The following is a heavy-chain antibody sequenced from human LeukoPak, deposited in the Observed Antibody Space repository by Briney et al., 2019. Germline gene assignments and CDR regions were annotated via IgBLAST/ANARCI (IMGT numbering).Heavy chain of an antibody. J-gene: IGHJ4*02. CDR3: ARGDNSGYDSYFDY. Sequence: PGVSLRLSCAASGFTVSSNYMSWVRQTPGKGLEWVSVIYSGGSTYYADSVKGRFTISRDNSKNTLYLQMNSLRAEDTAVYYCARGDNSGYDSYFDYWGQGTLVTVSS. D-gene: IGHD5-12*01. V-gene: IGHV3-53*01. CDR2: IYSGGST. CDR1: GFTVSSNY.